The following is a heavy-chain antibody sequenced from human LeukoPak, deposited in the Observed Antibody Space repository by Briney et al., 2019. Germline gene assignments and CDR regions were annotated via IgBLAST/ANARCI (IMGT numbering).Heavy chain of an antibody. J-gene: IGHJ4*02. CDR2: ISAYNGNT. V-gene: IGHV1-18*01. Sequence: ATVKVSCKASGYTFTSYAISWVRQAPGQGLEWMGWISAYNGNTNYAQKLQGRVTMTTDTSTSTAYMELRSLRSDDTAVYYCARDEGSGSSNRGGYWGQGTLVTVSS. CDR3: ARDEGSGSSNRGGY. CDR1: GYTFTSYA. D-gene: IGHD1-26*01.